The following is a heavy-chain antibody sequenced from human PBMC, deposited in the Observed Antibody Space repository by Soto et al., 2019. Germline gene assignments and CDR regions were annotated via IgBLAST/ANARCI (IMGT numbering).Heavy chain of an antibody. CDR3: AKSIRSRSYIWTTNACDV. CDR1: GITFSSYV. Sequence: EVQLLESGGSLVQPGESLRLSCAASGITFSSYVMTWVRQAPGKGLEWVSGMSVGGDDTFYKEAVKGRLTVSRDNSINTLYLDMDNLRAEDTAIYYCAKSIRSRSYIWTTNACDVWGQGTMVNVSS. CDR2: MSVGGDDT. V-gene: IGHV3-23*01. D-gene: IGHD3-16*01. J-gene: IGHJ3*01.